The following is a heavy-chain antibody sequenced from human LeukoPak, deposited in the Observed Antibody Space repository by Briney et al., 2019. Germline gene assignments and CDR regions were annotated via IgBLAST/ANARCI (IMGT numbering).Heavy chain of an antibody. CDR1: GFTVSSNY. J-gene: IGHJ4*02. V-gene: IGHV3-53*04. CDR2: IFSGRTT. CDR3: ARGVLGYSYGFDY. Sequence: PGGSLRLSCAASGFTVSSNYMSWVRQAPGKGLEWVSVIFSGRTTYYVDSVKGRFTISRHNSENTLYLQMNSLRGEDTAVYYCARGVLGYSYGFDYWGQGTLVTVSS. D-gene: IGHD5-18*01.